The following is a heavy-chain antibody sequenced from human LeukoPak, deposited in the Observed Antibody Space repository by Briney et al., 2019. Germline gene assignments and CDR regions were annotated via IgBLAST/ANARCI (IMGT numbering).Heavy chain of an antibody. CDR2: ISYDGSNK. Sequence: PGRSLRLSCAASGFTFSSYAMHWVRQAPGKGLEWVAVISYDGSNKYYADSVKGRFTISRDNSKNTLYLQINSLRAEDTAVYYCARKYYDILTGSYYFDYWGQGTLVTVSS. CDR1: GFTFSSYA. V-gene: IGHV3-30-3*01. D-gene: IGHD3-9*01. J-gene: IGHJ4*02. CDR3: ARKYYDILTGSYYFDY.